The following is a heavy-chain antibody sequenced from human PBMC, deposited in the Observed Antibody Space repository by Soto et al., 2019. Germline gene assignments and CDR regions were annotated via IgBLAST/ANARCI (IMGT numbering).Heavy chain of an antibody. CDR3: ARDSSSSWSRLVTLSYYYYGMDV. V-gene: IGHV3-48*02. Sequence: GGSLRLSCAASGFTFSSYSMNWVRQAPGKGLEWVSYISSSSSTIYYADSVKGRFTISRDNAKNSLYLQMNSLRDEDTAVYYCARDSSSSWSRLVTLSYYYYGMDVWGQGTTVTVS. J-gene: IGHJ6*02. CDR1: GFTFSSYS. D-gene: IGHD6-13*01. CDR2: ISSSSSTI.